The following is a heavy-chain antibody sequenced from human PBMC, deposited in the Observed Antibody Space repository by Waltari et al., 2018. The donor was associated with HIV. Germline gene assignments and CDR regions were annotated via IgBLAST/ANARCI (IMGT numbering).Heavy chain of an antibody. V-gene: IGHV7-4-1*02. D-gene: IGHD4-4*01. Sequence: QVQLVQSGSELKKPGASVKVSCKASGYTFTSYATNWLRQAPGQGLEWMGWINTNTGNPTYAQGFTGRFVFSLDTSVSTAYLQISSLKAEDTAVYYCARDLHDDYSNSNWFDPWGQGTLVTVSS. CDR2: INTNTGNP. J-gene: IGHJ5*02. CDR3: ARDLHDDYSNSNWFDP. CDR1: GYTFTSYA.